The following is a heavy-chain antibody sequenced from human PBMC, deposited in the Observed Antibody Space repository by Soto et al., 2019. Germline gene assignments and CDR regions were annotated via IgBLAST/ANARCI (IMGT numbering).Heavy chain of an antibody. CDR1: GYTFTGYY. D-gene: IGHD1-26*01. Sequence: QVQLVQSGTEVKRPGDSVKVSCKASGYTFTGYYVHWVRQAPGQGLEWRGWINPNSGDTYLAQRSQGRVTMKRETSIGTAYMELRGLTSDDTAEYYCAKGGAIVAASTRVYLYNAMDVWGQGTTVTVSS. J-gene: IGHJ6*02. CDR3: AKGGAIVAASTRVYLYNAMDV. V-gene: IGHV1-2*02. CDR2: INPNSGDT.